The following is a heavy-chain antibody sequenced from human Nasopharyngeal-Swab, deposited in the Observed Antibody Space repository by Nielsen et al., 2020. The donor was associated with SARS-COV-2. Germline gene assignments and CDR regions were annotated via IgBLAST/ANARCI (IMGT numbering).Heavy chain of an antibody. CDR1: GDSISRYY. CDR2: FSYSVIT. D-gene: IGHD1-26*01. CDR3: AREVVGGLVDS. V-gene: IGHV4-59*12. Sequence: GSLRLSCTVSGDSISRYYWGWIRQPPGKGLEWIGDFSYSVITHYNASLKSRVTISLGTSKNQFSLKLSSVTAADTGVYYCAREVVGGLVDSWGQGILVTVSS. J-gene: IGHJ4*02.